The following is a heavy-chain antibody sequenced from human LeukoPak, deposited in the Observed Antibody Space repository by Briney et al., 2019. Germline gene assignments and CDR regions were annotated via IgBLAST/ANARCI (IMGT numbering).Heavy chain of an antibody. J-gene: IGHJ4*02. CDR1: GGSISSYY. Sequence: TSETLSLTCTVSGGSISSYYWSWIRQPAGKGLEWIGRIYSSGSTNYNPSLKSRVTMSVDTSKNQFSLKLRSVTAADTAVYYCARDRGYCRGGSCYLDCWGQGTLVTVSS. CDR2: IYSSGST. CDR3: ARDRGYCRGGSCYLDC. V-gene: IGHV4-4*07. D-gene: IGHD2-15*01.